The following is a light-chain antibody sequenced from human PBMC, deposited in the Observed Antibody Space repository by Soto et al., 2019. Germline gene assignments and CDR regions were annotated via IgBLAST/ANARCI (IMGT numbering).Light chain of an antibody. CDR3: QQIYSAPLT. Sequence: DIQMAQSPCSLSASVGHRVTITCRASQSITTYLNWYRQKSGKAPKLLIYAASSLQSGVPSRFSGSGSETEFTLSISSLQPEDFATYFCQQIYSAPLTFGQGTKVDIK. V-gene: IGKV1-39*01. CDR2: AAS. CDR1: QSITTY. J-gene: IGKJ4*01.